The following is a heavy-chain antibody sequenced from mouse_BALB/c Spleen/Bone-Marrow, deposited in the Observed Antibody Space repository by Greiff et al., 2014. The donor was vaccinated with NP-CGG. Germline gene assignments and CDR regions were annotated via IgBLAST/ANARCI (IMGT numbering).Heavy chain of an antibody. D-gene: IGHD2-1*01. Sequence: VKLMESGAELVKPGASVKLSCKASGYTFTSYYMYWVKQRPGQGLEWIGEINPSNGGTNFNEKFKSKATLTVDESSSTAYMQLSSLTSEDSAVYYCTRWYYGNYFDYWGQGTTLTVSS. J-gene: IGHJ2*01. CDR1: GYTFTSYY. V-gene: IGHV1S81*02. CDR2: INPSNGGT. CDR3: TRWYYGNYFDY.